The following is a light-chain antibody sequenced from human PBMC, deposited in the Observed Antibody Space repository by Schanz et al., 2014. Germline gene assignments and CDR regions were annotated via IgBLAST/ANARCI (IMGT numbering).Light chain of an antibody. Sequence: DIVMTQSPLSLPVTPGEAASISCRSNQRLLHNNGFNYLDWYLQKPGQSPLLLIYLGSNRASGVPDRFSGSGSGTDFTLKISRVEAEDVGVYYCMQSLQTPFTFGQGTKLEIK. CDR2: LGS. V-gene: IGKV2-28*01. CDR3: MQSLQTPFT. J-gene: IGKJ2*01. CDR1: QRLLHNNGFNY.